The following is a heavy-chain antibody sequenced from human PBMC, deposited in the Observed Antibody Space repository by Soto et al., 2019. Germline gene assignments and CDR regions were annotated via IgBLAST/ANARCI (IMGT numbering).Heavy chain of an antibody. J-gene: IGHJ6*02. CDR2: IYYSGST. CDR1: GGSVSSGSYY. Sequence: SETLSLTCTVSGGSVSSGSYYWSWIRQPPGKGLDWIGYIYYSGSTNYNPSLKSRVTISVDTSKNQFSLKLSSVTAADTAVYYCARDRLLWFGELLSDYYGMDVWGQGTTVTVSS. CDR3: ARDRLLWFGELLSDYYGMDV. D-gene: IGHD3-10*01. V-gene: IGHV4-61*01.